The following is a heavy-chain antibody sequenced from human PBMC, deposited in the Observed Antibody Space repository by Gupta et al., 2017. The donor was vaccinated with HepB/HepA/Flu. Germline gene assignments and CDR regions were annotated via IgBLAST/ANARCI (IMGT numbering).Heavy chain of an antibody. Sequence: EVQLVESGGGLVQPGGPLRLSCAASGLTFSTHWMHWVRQAPWKGLVWVSRINSDGSSTSYADSVKGRFTISRDNAKNTLYLQMNSLRAEDTAVYYCARDLYYDSSGYYLNDAFDIWGQGTMVTVSS. V-gene: IGHV3-74*01. CDR3: ARDLYYDSSGYYLNDAFDI. D-gene: IGHD3-22*01. CDR2: INSDGSST. J-gene: IGHJ3*02. CDR1: GLTFSTHW.